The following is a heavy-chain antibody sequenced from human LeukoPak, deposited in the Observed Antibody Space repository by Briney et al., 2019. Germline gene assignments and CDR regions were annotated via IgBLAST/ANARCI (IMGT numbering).Heavy chain of an antibody. CDR1: GFIFNNYA. CDR2: ISWNSGSI. D-gene: IGHD3-3*01. J-gene: IGHJ5*02. V-gene: IGHV3-9*01. CDR3: ARYGGFSVFDP. Sequence: GGSLRLSCAGSGFIFNNYAMHWVRQPPGKGLEWVSGISWNSGSIDYADSVKGRFTISRDNAKNSLYLQMNSLRVEDTAVYYCARYGGFSVFDPLGQGNPGPVSS.